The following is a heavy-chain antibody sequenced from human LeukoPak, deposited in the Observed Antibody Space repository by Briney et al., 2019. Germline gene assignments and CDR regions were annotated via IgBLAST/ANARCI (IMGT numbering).Heavy chain of an antibody. V-gene: IGHV1-46*01. D-gene: IGHD3-22*01. J-gene: IGHJ4*02. CDR3: ARLITGSYYYDSSGYLDY. Sequence: ASVKVSCKASGYTFTSYYMHWVRQAPGQGLEWMGIINPSGGSTSYAQKFQGRVTMTRDTSTSTVYMELSSLRSEGTAVYYCARLITGSYYYDSSGYLDYWGQGTLVTVSS. CDR1: GYTFTSYY. CDR2: INPSGGST.